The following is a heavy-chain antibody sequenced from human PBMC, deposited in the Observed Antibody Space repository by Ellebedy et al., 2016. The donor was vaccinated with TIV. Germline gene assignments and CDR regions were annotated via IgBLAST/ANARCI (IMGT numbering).Heavy chain of an antibody. CDR2: ITSSGTYM. Sequence: GESLKISCAVSGFTFSRYGMNWVRQAPGRGLEWVSYITSSGTYMFYGDSVKGRFTISKANAKNSLDLQMNNLRVEDTAFYYCARGANGYDNKGDAFDIWGQGTMVTVSS. D-gene: IGHD5-12*01. CDR1: GFTFSRYG. V-gene: IGHV3-21*01. J-gene: IGHJ3*02. CDR3: ARGANGYDNKGDAFDI.